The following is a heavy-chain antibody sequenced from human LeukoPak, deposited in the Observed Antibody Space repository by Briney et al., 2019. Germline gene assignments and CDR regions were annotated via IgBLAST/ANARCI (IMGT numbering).Heavy chain of an antibody. D-gene: IGHD3-3*01. CDR1: GFTFSSYA. CDR2: ISGSGGST. CDR3: AKNTPYYDFWSGYSNNWFDP. J-gene: IGHJ5*02. V-gene: IGHV3-23*01. Sequence: GGSLRLSCAASGFTFSSYAMSWVRQAPGKGLEWVSAISGSGGSTYYADSVKGRFTISRDNSKNTLYLQMSSLRAEDTAVYYCAKNTPYYDFWSGYSNNWFDPWGQGTLVTVSS.